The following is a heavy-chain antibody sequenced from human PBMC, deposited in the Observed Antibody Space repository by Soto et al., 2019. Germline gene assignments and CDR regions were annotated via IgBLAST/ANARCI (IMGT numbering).Heavy chain of an antibody. CDR2: INHSGST. CDR1: GGSFSGYY. J-gene: IGHJ5*02. V-gene: IGHV4-34*01. Sequence: SETLSLTCAVYGGSFSGYYWSWIRQPPGKGLEWIGEINHSGSTNYNPSLKSRVTISVDTSKNQFSLKLSYVTAADTAVYYCARGVVPAATTTKDWFDPWGQGTLVTVSS. CDR3: ARGVVPAATTTKDWFDP. D-gene: IGHD2-2*01.